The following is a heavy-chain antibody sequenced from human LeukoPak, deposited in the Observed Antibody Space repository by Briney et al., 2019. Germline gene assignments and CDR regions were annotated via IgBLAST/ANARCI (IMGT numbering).Heavy chain of an antibody. V-gene: IGHV4-31*03. CDR2: IYYSVST. CDR1: GGSISSGGYY. CDR3: ARDDSSGEDY. D-gene: IGHD3-22*01. Sequence: SETLSLTCTVSGGSISSGGYYWSWSRQHPGKGLEWIGYIYYSVSTYYNPSVKSRVTISVDTSKNQFSLKRSSVTAADTGVYYCARDDSSGEDYWGQGTLVTVSS. J-gene: IGHJ4*02.